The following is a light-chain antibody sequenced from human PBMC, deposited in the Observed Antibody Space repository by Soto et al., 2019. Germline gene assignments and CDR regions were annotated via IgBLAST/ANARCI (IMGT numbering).Light chain of an antibody. V-gene: IGKV1-9*01. CDR1: RGISSY. CDR3: QQLSSYPIT. CDR2: AAS. J-gene: IGKJ5*01. Sequence: DIQLTQSPSFLSASVGDRVTITCRASRGISSYLAWYQQQPGKAPKLLIYAASTLQSGVPSRFSGSGSGTEFTLTISSLQPEDFATYYCQQLSSYPITFGQGTRLEIK.